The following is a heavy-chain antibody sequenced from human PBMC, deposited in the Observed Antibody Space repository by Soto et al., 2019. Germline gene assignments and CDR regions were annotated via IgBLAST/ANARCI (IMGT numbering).Heavy chain of an antibody. J-gene: IGHJ3*01. D-gene: IGHD4-17*01. Sequence: QLVESGGGLVQPGGSLRLSCAASGFTVSGHYVNWVRQAPGKGLEWVAVIFAGGTTYSADSVEGRFTISRDISKNTVSLEMNSLRVEDTAVYYCAGDSTDGDFVDAFDVWGQGTMVTVSS. CDR2: IFAGGTT. CDR1: GFTVSGHY. V-gene: IGHV3-66*01. CDR3: AGDSTDGDFVDAFDV.